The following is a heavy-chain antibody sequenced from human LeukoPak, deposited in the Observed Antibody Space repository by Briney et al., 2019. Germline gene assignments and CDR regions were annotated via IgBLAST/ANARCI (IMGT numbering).Heavy chain of an antibody. CDR2: INIDGSIT. CDR3: VRGPFESQY. D-gene: IGHD3-16*01. Sequence: GGSLRLSCAASGFTFSSYWMHWVRQAPGKGLVWVSRINIDGSITTYADSVKGRFTISRDNAKNTLYLQMNSLRAEDTAVYYCVRGPFESQYWGQGTLVTVSS. CDR1: GFTFSSYW. J-gene: IGHJ4*02. V-gene: IGHV3-74*03.